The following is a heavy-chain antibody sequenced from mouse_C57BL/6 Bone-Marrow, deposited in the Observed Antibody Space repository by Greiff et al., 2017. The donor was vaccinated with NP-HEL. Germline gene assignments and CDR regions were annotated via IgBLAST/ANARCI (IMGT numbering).Heavy chain of an antibody. J-gene: IGHJ2*01. D-gene: IGHD2-3*01. CDR2: IHPNSGST. V-gene: IGHV1-64*01. Sequence: VQLQQPGAELVKPGASVKLSCKASGYTFTSYWMHWVKQRPGQGLEWIGMIHPNSGSTNYNEKFKSKATLTVDKSSSTAYMQLSSLTSEDSAVYYCARFGWLLLYFDYWGQGTTLTVSS. CDR1: GYTFTSYW. CDR3: ARFGWLLLYFDY.